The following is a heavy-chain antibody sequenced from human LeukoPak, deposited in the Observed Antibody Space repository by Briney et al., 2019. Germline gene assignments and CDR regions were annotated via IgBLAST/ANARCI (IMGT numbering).Heavy chain of an antibody. D-gene: IGHD6-19*01. J-gene: IGHJ6*02. V-gene: IGHV3-9*01. Sequence: PGRSLRLSCAASGFTFDDYAMHWVRQAPGKGLEWVSGISWNSGSIGYADSVKGRFTISRDNAKNSLYLQMNSLRAEDTALYYCAEDKYSSGWYSFYGMDVWGQGTTVTVSS. CDR3: AEDKYSSGWYSFYGMDV. CDR1: GFTFDDYA. CDR2: ISWNSGSI.